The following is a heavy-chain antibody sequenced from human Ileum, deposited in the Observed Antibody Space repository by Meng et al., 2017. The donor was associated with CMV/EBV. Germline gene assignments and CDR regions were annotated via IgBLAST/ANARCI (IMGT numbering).Heavy chain of an antibody. V-gene: IGHV3-30*18. CDR2: ISYDGRNE. Sequence: AFTFSTDGMHWVRQAPGKGLEWVAVISYDGRNENYADSVKGRFTISRDNSKNTLYLQMNSLRAEDTALYYCAKDRHPRIVGVSYFDYWGQGTLVTVSS. CDR1: AFTFSTDG. D-gene: IGHD1-26*01. CDR3: AKDRHPRIVGVSYFDY. J-gene: IGHJ4*02.